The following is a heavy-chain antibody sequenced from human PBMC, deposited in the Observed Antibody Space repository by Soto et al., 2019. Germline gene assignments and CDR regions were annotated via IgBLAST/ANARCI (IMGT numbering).Heavy chain of an antibody. CDR2: VFHTGTT. CDR3: AKSPYCRGYCSPSGRNFHD. V-gene: IGHV4-61*08. J-gene: IGHJ1*01. Sequence: SETLSLTCSVSGASVSSGDYYWSWIRQPPGKGLEWIGYVFHTGTTMYNPSLKGRVTVSMDASKNQFSLKLNSVRAADTAVYYCAKSPYCRGYCSPSGRNFHDWGQGTLVTVSS. CDR1: GASVSSGDYY. D-gene: IGHD2-21*02.